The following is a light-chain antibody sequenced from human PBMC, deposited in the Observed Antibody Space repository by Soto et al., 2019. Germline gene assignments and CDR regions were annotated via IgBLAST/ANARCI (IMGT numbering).Light chain of an antibody. CDR2: EVS. CDR3: NSYAGSNNWV. Sequence: QSALTQPASVSGSPGQSITISCTGTSSDVGGYNYVSWYQQYPGKAPKLMIYEVSKRPSGVPDRFSGSKSGNTASLTVSGLQAEDEADYYCNSYAGSNNWVFGGGTQLTVL. CDR1: SSDVGGYNY. J-gene: IGLJ3*02. V-gene: IGLV2-8*01.